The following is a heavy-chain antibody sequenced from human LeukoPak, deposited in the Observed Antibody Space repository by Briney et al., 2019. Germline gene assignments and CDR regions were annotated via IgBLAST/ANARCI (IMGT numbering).Heavy chain of an antibody. V-gene: IGHV3-30*04. CDR3: ARDQPGGGLDY. Sequence: GGSLRLSCAASGFTFSSYAMDWDRQAPGKGLEWVTFLSYDGEDEQYVDSVRGRFTSSRDNSKKTLYLQMNNLRPEDTAIYYCARDQPGGGLDYWGQGVLVAVSS. D-gene: IGHD3-16*01. CDR1: GFTFSSYA. CDR2: LSYDGEDE. J-gene: IGHJ4*02.